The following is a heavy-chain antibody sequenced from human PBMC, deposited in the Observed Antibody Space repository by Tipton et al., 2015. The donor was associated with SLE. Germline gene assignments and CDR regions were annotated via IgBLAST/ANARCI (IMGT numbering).Heavy chain of an antibody. CDR1: GGSISSYY. D-gene: IGHD5-24*01. CDR2: IYYSGST. Sequence: TLSLTCTVSGGSISSYYWSWIRQPPGKGLEWIGYIYYSGSTNYNPSLKSRVTISVDTSKNQFSLKLSSVTAADTAVYYCARSRDGYKLFDYWGQGTLVTVSS. J-gene: IGHJ4*02. V-gene: IGHV4-59*01. CDR3: ARSRDGYKLFDY.